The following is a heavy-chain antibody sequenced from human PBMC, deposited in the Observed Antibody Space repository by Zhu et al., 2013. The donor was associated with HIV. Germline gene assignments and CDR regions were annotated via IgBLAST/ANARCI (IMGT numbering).Heavy chain of an antibody. J-gene: IGHJ5*02. CDR2: MNPNSGNT. D-gene: IGHD1-1*01. CDR3: ARSRGDWNDESDWFDP. CDR1: GYTFTSYD. Sequence: QVQLVQSGAEVKKPGASVKVSCKASGYTFTSYDINWVRQATGQGLEWMGWMNPNSGNTGYAQKFQGRVTMTRNTSISTAYMELSSLRSEDTAVYYCARSRGDWNDESDWFDPWAREPWSPSPQ. V-gene: IGHV1-8*01.